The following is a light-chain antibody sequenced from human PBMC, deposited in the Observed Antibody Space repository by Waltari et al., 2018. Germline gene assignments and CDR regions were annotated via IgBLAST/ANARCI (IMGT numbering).Light chain of an antibody. CDR2: GNT. J-gene: IGLJ2*01. CDR1: SSNIGSTYD. CDR3: QSYDSSLSGDVV. Sequence: QSVLTQPPSVSGAPGQRVTISCTGSSSNIGSTYDVHWYPQLPGTAPKLLIYGNTNRPSGCPDQFAGSKSGTSASLAITGLQAEDEADYYCQSYDSSLSGDVVFGGGTKLTVL. V-gene: IGLV1-40*01.